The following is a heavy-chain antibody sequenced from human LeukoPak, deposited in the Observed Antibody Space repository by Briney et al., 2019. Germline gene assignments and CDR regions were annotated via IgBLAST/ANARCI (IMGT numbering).Heavy chain of an antibody. CDR2: INTDGSRT. Sequence: GRSLRLSCAASGVTLSNYWMHWVRHVPGKGLVWVSLINTDGSRTTYADPVRGRFTISGNNAKNTLYLQMNGLRAEDTAVYYCHGGYGQVDNWGQGTLVTVSS. D-gene: IGHD5-18*01. CDR3: HGGYGQVDN. V-gene: IGHV3-74*01. J-gene: IGHJ4*02. CDR1: GVTLSNYW.